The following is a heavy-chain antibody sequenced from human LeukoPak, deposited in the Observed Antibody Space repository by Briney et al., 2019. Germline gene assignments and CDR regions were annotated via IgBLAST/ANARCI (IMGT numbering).Heavy chain of an antibody. J-gene: IGHJ4*02. CDR1: GGSFSGYY. D-gene: IGHD6-13*01. CDR2: INHSGST. CDR3: AGLPSDGVQPFDF. Sequence: PSETLSLTCAVYGGSFSGYYWSWIRQPPGKGLEWIGEINHSGSTNYNPSLKSRVTISVDTSKNQFSLKLSSVTAADTAVYYCAGLPSDGVQPFDFWGQGTLVTVSS. V-gene: IGHV4-34*01.